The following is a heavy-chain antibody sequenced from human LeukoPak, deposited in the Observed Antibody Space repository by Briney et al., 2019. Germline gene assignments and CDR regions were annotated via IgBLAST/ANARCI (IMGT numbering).Heavy chain of an antibody. D-gene: IGHD2-2*03. V-gene: IGHV4-59*01. CDR2: IYYIGST. CDR3: ARQLDNSYYGMDV. CDR1: GGSIANYY. J-gene: IGHJ6*02. Sequence: SETLSLTCTVSGGSIANYYWSWIRQPPGKGLEWIGCIYYIGSTNYSPSLKSRVTISVDRSKNQFSLKVSSVTAADTAVYYCARQLDNSYYGMDVWGQGTTVTVSS.